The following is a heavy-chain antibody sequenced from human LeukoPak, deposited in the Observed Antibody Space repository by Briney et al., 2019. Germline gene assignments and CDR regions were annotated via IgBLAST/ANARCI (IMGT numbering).Heavy chain of an antibody. CDR1: GGTFSSYA. CDR3: ATGEDPYYYYYYMDV. V-gene: IGHV1-69*06. J-gene: IGHJ6*03. CDR2: IIPIFGTA. Sequence: SVKVSCKASGGTFSSYAISWVRQAPGQGLEWMGGIIPIFGTANYAQKFQGRVTMTEDTSTDTAYMELSSLRSEDTAVYYCATGEDPYYYYYYMDVWGKGTTVTVSS.